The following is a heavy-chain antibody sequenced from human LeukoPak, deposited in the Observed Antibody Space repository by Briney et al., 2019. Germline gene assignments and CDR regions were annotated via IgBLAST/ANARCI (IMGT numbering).Heavy chain of an antibody. V-gene: IGHV3-30*03. CDR2: ISYDGSNK. J-gene: IGHJ4*02. CDR1: GFTFSSYG. D-gene: IGHD3-3*01. CDR3: ARSFGDFWSGYYRPFDY. Sequence: GGSLRLSCAASGFTFSSYGMHWVRQAPGKGLEWVAVISYDGSNKYYADSVKGRFTISRDNSKNTLYLQMNSLRAEDTAVYYCARSFGDFWSGYYRPFDYWGQGTLVTVSS.